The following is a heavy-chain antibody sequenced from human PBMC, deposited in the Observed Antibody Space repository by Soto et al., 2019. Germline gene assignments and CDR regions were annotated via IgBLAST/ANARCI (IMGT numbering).Heavy chain of an antibody. J-gene: IGHJ4*02. Sequence: GGSLRLSCAASGFTFSSYSMNWVRQAPGKGLEWVSSISSSSSYIYYADSVKGRFTNSRDNAKNSLYLQMNSLRAEDTAVYYCARVPSSGVAPFDYWGQGTLVTVSS. CDR3: ARVPSSGVAPFDY. CDR2: ISSSSSYI. CDR1: GFTFSSYS. D-gene: IGHD3-3*01. V-gene: IGHV3-21*01.